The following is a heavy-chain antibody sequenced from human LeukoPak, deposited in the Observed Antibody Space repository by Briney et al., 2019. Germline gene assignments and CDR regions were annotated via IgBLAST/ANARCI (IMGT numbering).Heavy chain of an antibody. J-gene: IGHJ4*02. CDR1: GFPFGNYW. Sequence: GGSLRLSCAVPGFPFGNYWMSWVRQIPGKGLEGVANIQERGLERYYVDSVKGRFTISRDNAKNSLFLQMNSLRDEDTAVYYCARDIPRGASYFDYWGQGTLVTVSS. CDR3: ARDIPRGASYFDY. D-gene: IGHD1-26*01. V-gene: IGHV3-7*01. CDR2: IQERGLER.